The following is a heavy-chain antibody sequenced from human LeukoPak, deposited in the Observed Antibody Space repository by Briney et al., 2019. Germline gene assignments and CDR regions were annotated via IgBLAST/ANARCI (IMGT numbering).Heavy chain of an antibody. CDR1: GYTFTSYY. J-gene: IGHJ4*02. CDR3: ARDRIDDFWSHLFDY. CDR2: INPSGGST. Sequence: ASVKVSCKASGYTFTSYYMHWVRQAPGQGLEWMGIINPSGGSTSYAQKFQGRVTMTRDPSTSTVYMELSSLRSEDTAVYYCARDRIDDFWSHLFDYWGQGTLVTVSS. V-gene: IGHV1-46*01. D-gene: IGHD3-3*01.